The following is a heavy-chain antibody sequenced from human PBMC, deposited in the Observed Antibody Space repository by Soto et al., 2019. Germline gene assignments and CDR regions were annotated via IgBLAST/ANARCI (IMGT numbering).Heavy chain of an antibody. D-gene: IGHD2-15*01. J-gene: IGHJ6*02. Sequence: SETLSLTCTVSGGSISSSGYYWGWMRQPPGRGLEWIGSIYSSGSTYYNPSLESRVTMSVDMSKNQFSLKLTSVIAVDTAVYYCARFSRSSRDSDMDVWGQGTTVTVSS. CDR1: GGSISSSGYY. CDR2: IYSSGST. V-gene: IGHV4-39*07. CDR3: ARFSRSSRDSDMDV.